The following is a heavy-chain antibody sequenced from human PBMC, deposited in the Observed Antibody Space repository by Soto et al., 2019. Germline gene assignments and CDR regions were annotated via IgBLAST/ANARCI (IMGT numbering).Heavy chain of an antibody. D-gene: IGHD6-13*01. CDR2: INHSGST. CDR3: AREWVAAAGTRFYYYYYGMDV. CDR1: GGSFSGYY. V-gene: IGHV4-34*01. J-gene: IGHJ6*02. Sequence: LSLTCAVYGGSFSGYYWSWIRQPPGKGLEWIGEINHSGSTNYNPSLKSRVTISVDTSKNQFSLKLSSVTAADTAVYYCAREWVAAAGTRFYYYYYGMDVWGQGTTVTVSS.